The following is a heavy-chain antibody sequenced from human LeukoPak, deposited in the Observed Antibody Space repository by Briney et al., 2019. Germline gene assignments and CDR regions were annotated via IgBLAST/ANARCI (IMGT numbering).Heavy chain of an antibody. CDR3: ARDLPPEDV. CDR2: ISYDGSNI. V-gene: IGHV3-30-3*01. Sequence: PGGSLRLSRAASGFTFSHYAMHWVRQAPGKGLEWVALISYDGSNIQYADSLKGRFTISRDNSKNTLYLQMNSLRVDDTAVYYCARDLPPEDVWGQGTTVTVSS. J-gene: IGHJ6*02. CDR1: GFTFSHYA.